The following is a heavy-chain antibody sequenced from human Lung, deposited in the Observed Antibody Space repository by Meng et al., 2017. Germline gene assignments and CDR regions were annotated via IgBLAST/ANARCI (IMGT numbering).Heavy chain of an antibody. CDR2: MNPNSGNT. D-gene: IGHD3-16*01. Sequence: VQLVQLGAEVKKPGASVKVSCEASGYTFTSYDINGVRQATGQGLEWMGWMNPNSGNTGYAQKFQGRVTMTRNTSISTAYMELSSLRSEDTAVYYCARGLLRHIGGNWFDPWGQGTLVTVSS. CDR3: ARGLLRHIGGNWFDP. CDR1: GYTFTSYD. V-gene: IGHV1-8*01. J-gene: IGHJ5*02.